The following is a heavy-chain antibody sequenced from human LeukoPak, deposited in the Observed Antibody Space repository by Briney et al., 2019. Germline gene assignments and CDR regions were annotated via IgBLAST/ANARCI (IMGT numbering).Heavy chain of an antibody. CDR1: GYTFTSYD. V-gene: IGHV1-8*01. Sequence: ASVKVSCKASGYTFTSYDINWVRQATGQGLEWMGWMNPNSGNTGYAQKFQGRVTMTRNTSISTAYMELSSLRSEDTAVYYCAREVTMVRGVITFYHYNGMDVWGQGTAVIVSS. D-gene: IGHD3-10*01. J-gene: IGHJ6*02. CDR3: AREVTMVRGVITFYHYNGMDV. CDR2: MNPNSGNT.